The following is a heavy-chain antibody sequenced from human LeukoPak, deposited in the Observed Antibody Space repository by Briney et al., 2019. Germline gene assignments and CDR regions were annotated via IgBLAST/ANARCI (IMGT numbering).Heavy chain of an antibody. D-gene: IGHD5-12*01. CDR2: MNPNSGNT. V-gene: IGHV1-8*01. CDR1: GYTFTSYD. Sequence: ASVMVSCKASGYTFTSYDINWVRQATGQGLEWMGWMNPNSGNTGYAQKFQGRVTMTRNTSISTAYMELSSLRSEDTAVYYCARASRGYSGYPSDFDYWGQGTLVTVSS. J-gene: IGHJ4*02. CDR3: ARASRGYSGYPSDFDY.